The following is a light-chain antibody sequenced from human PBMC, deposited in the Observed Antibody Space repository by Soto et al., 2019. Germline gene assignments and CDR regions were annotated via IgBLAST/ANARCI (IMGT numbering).Light chain of an antibody. J-gene: IGKJ4*01. CDR3: QQYDDWPLT. CDR2: GAS. Sequence: EIVMTQSPATLSVKTGERATLSCRASQSISSTLAWYQQKPGQAPRLLIYGASTRATGIPARFSGSGSGTDFTLTISSLQSEDFAVYYCQQYDDWPLTFGGGTKVDIK. CDR1: QSISST. V-gene: IGKV3-15*01.